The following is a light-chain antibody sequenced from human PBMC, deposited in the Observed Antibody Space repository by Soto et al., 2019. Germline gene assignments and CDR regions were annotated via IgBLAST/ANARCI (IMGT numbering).Light chain of an antibody. J-gene: IGKJ3*01. V-gene: IGKV1-5*03. CDR1: QSINNW. CDR3: QHDDTYPFT. CDR2: KAS. Sequence: DIQMTQSPSTLSASIGDRVTITCRASQSINNWLAWYQQKPGKAPKVLIYKASSLESGVPSRFSGSESGTEFTLAINSLQPDDFATYYCQHDDTYPFTFGPGTKVDIK.